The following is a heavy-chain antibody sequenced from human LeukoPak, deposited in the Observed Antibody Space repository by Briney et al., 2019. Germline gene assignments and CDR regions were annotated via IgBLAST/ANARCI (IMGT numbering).Heavy chain of an antibody. CDR1: GYTFTSYG. J-gene: IGHJ4*02. V-gene: IGHV1-18*01. CDR2: ISAYNGNT. D-gene: IGHD6-13*01. Sequence: ASVKVSCKASGYTFTSYGISWVRQAPGQGLEWMGWISAYNGNTNYAQKLQGRVTMTTDTSTSTAYMELSSLRSEDTAVYYCATDSYSSSWYGYWGQGTLVTVSS. CDR3: ATDSYSSSWYGY.